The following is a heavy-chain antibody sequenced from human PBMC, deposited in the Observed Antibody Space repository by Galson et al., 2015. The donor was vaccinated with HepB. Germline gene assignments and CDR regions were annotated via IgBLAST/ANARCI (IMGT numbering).Heavy chain of an antibody. CDR2: INPSGGST. Sequence: SVKVSCKASGYTFTSYYMHWVRQAPGQGLEWMGIINPSGGSTSYAQKFQGRVTMTRDTSTSTVYMELSSLRSEDTAVYYCARVKGQGRFFKRDYYYGMDVWGQGTTVTVSS. D-gene: IGHD3-3*01. V-gene: IGHV1-46*01. CDR3: ARVKGQGRFFKRDYYYGMDV. CDR1: GYTFTSYY. J-gene: IGHJ6*02.